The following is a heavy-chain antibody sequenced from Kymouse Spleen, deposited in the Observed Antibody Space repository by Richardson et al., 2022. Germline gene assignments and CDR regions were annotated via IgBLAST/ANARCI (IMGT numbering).Heavy chain of an antibody. J-gene: IGHJ4*02. D-gene: IGHD6-13*01. Sequence: QVQLQESGPGLVKPSETLSLTCTVSGGSISSYYWSWIRQPPGKGLEWIGYIYYSGSTNYNPSLKSRVTISVDTSKNQFSLKLSSVTAADTAVYYCARGQAAAGHYWGQGTLVTVSS. CDR2: IYYSGST. CDR1: GGSISSYY. CDR3: ARGQAAAGHY. V-gene: IGHV4-59*01.